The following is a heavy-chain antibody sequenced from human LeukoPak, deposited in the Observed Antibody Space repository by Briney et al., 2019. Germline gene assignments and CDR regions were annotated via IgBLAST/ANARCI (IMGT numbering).Heavy chain of an antibody. Sequence: GGSLRLSCAASGFTFSSYGMHWVRQAPGKGLEWVAFIRYDGSNKYYADSVKGRFTISRDNSKNTLYLQMNSLRAEDTAVYYCAKERFNPYYYDSSGYYPIDYWGQGTLVTVSS. V-gene: IGHV3-30*02. CDR2: IRYDGSNK. J-gene: IGHJ4*02. D-gene: IGHD3-22*01. CDR1: GFTFSSYG. CDR3: AKERFNPYYYDSSGYYPIDY.